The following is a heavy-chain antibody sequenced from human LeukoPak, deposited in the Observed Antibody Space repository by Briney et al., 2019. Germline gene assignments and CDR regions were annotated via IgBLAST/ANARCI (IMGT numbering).Heavy chain of an antibody. D-gene: IGHD3-9*01. J-gene: IGHJ6*02. CDR3: ARVSTIYGMDV. Sequence: ASVEVSCKASGGTFSSYAISWVRQAPGQGLEWMGRIIPILGIANYAQKFQGRVTITADKSTSTAYMELSSLRSEDTAVYYCARVSTIYGMDVWGQGTTVTVSS. CDR1: GGTFSSYA. CDR2: IIPILGIA. V-gene: IGHV1-69*04.